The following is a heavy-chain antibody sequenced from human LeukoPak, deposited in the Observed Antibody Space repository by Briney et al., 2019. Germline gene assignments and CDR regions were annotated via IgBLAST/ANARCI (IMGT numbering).Heavy chain of an antibody. CDR2: IIPMFGSA. CDR3: ARAEPGYCSGGSCFPMNH. Sequence: SVKASCKASGGNVGTYTISWVRQAPGQGLEWLGGIIPMFGSARYPQKFQGRVTITADTLMTTTYMELNSLTSDDTAVYFCARAEPGYCSGGSCFPMNHWGQGTLVTVSS. V-gene: IGHV1-69*06. D-gene: IGHD2-15*01. CDR1: GGNVGTYT. J-gene: IGHJ4*02.